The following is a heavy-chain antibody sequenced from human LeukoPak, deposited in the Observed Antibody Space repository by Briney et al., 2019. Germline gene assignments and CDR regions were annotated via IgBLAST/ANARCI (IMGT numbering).Heavy chain of an antibody. V-gene: IGHV3-30*18. CDR1: GFTFSSYG. D-gene: IGHD6-19*01. CDR3: AKGWESSGWYYGMDV. J-gene: IGHJ6*02. Sequence: GGSLRLSCAASGFTFSSYGMHWVRQAPGKGLEWVAVISYDGSNKYYADSVKGRFTISRDNSKNTLYLQMNSLRGEDTAVYSYAKGWESSGWYYGMDVWGQGTTVTVS. CDR2: ISYDGSNK.